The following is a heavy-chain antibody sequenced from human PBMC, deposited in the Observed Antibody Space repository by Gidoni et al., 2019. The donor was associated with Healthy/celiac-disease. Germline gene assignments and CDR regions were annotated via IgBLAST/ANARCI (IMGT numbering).Heavy chain of an antibody. J-gene: IGHJ5*02. CDR2: ISAYNGNT. V-gene: IGHV1-18*01. Sequence: QVQLVQSGAEVKKPGASVKVSCKASGYTFTSYGISWVRQAPGQGLEWMGWISAYNGNTNYAQKLQGIVTMTTDTSTSTDYVELRSLRSDDTAVYYCARDKEGTMVRGVIRPNNWFDPWGQGTLVTVSS. D-gene: IGHD3-10*01. CDR1: GYTFTSYG. CDR3: ARDKEGTMVRGVIRPNNWFDP.